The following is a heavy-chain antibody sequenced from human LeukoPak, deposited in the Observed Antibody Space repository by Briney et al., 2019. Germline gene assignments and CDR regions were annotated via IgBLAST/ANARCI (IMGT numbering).Heavy chain of an antibody. Sequence: SETLSLTCTVSGVSISSNSYYWGWIRQPPGKGLEWIGSIQYSGDTYSNPSLKSRVTISVDTSKNQFSLKLSSVTAADTAVYYCARAQKYSYDAFDIWGQGTMVTVSS. CDR2: IQYSGDT. CDR1: GVSISSNSYY. CDR3: ARAQKYSYDAFDI. V-gene: IGHV4-39*07. J-gene: IGHJ3*02. D-gene: IGHD4-11*01.